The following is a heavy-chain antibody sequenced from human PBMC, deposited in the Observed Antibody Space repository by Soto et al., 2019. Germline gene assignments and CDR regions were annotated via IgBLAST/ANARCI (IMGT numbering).Heavy chain of an antibody. Sequence: ASVKVSCKASGYTFTNYYMHWVRQAPGQGLEWMGIIYPSGGSTRNAQKFQGRVTMTRDTSTSTVYMELSSLRSEDTAVYYCARDFSGPMDYWGRGTLVTVYS. J-gene: IGHJ4*02. CDR3: ARDFSGPMDY. CDR2: IYPSGGST. D-gene: IGHD3-10*01. V-gene: IGHV1-46*01. CDR1: GYTFTNYY.